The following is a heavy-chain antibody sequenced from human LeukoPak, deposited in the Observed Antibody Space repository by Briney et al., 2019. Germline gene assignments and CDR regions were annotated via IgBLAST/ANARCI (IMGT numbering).Heavy chain of an antibody. Sequence: PSETLSLTCTVSGGSISSSSYYWGWIRQPPGKGLERIGSIYYSGSTYYNPSLKSRVTISVDTSKNQFSLKLSSVTAADTAVYYCACYCSSTSCYRAYAYWGDGTLVTVSS. J-gene: IGHJ4*01. D-gene: IGHD2-2*02. CDR1: GGSISSSSYY. CDR3: ACYCSSTSCYRAYAY. CDR2: IYYSGST. V-gene: IGHV4-39*01.